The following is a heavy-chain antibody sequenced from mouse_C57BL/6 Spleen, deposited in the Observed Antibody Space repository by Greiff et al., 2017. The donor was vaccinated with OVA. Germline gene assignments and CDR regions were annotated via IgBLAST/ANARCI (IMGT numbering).Heavy chain of an antibody. CDR2: IDPSDSET. J-gene: IGHJ4*01. V-gene: IGHV1-52*01. CDR3: ARENYYGSSYGAMDY. Sequence: QVQLKQPGAELVRPGSSVKLSCKASGYTFTSYWMHWVKQRPIQGLEWIGNIDPSDSETHYNQKFKDKATLTVDKSSSTAYMQLSSLTSEDSAVYYCARENYYGSSYGAMDYWGQGTSVTVSS. CDR1: GYTFTSYW. D-gene: IGHD1-1*01.